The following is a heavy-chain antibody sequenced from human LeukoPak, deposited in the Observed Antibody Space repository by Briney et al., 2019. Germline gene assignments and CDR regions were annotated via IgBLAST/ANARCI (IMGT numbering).Heavy chain of an antibody. V-gene: IGHV4-34*01. J-gene: IGHJ4*02. CDR3: ARRRYYDFWSGFGNYFDY. CDR1: GGSFSGYY. CDR2: INHSGST. D-gene: IGHD3-3*01. Sequence: SETLSLTCAVYGGSFSGYYWSWIRQPPGKGLEWIGVINHSGSTNYNPSLKSRVTISVDTSKNQFSLKLSSVTAADTAVYYCARRRYYDFWSGFGNYFDYWGQGTLVTVSS.